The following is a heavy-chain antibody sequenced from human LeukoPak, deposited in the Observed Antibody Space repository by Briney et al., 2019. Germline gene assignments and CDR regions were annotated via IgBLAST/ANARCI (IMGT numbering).Heavy chain of an antibody. J-gene: IGHJ1*01. Sequence: PGGSLRLSCAASGFTFSRYSMNWVRQAPWKGLEWVSSISPDARYIYYADSLKGRFTVSRDNAKNSLYLQMNSLAVEDAAVYYCTTPAAGPRAEYSQYWGQGTLVTVSP. D-gene: IGHD6-13*01. V-gene: IGHV3-21*01. CDR3: TTPAAGPRAEYSQY. CDR1: GFTFSRYS. CDR2: ISPDARYI.